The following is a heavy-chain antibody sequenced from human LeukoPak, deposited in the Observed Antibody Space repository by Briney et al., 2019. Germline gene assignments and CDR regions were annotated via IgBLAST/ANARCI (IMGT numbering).Heavy chain of an antibody. CDR3: ARGRKITIFEWFDP. D-gene: IGHD3-3*01. CDR2: IYYSGST. CDR1: GGSIGSYY. Sequence: SETLSLTCTVSGGSIGSYYWSWIRQPPGKGLEWIGYIYYSGSTNYNPSLKSRVTISVDTSKNQFSLKLSSVTAADTAVYYCARGRKITIFEWFDPWGQGTLVTVSS. J-gene: IGHJ5*02. V-gene: IGHV4-59*01.